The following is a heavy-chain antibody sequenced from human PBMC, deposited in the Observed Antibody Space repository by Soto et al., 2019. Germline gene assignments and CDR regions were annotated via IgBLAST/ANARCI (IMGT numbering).Heavy chain of an antibody. CDR1: GGTFSSYA. D-gene: IGHD3-10*01. CDR3: ARNRRRFTMVRGVQTGFDP. Sequence: QVQLVQSGAEVKKPGSSVKVSCKASGGTFSSYAISWVRQAPGQGLEWMGGIIPIFGTANYAQKFQGRVTITADKPTSTAYMELSSLRSEDTAVYYCARNRRRFTMVRGVQTGFDPWGQGTLVTVSS. J-gene: IGHJ5*02. V-gene: IGHV1-69*06. CDR2: IIPIFGTA.